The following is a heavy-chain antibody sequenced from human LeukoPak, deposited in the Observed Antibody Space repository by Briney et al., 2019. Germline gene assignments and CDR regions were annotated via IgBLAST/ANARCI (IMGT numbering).Heavy chain of an antibody. D-gene: IGHD6-19*01. CDR1: GFTFSSYS. CDR2: ISSSSSYI. J-gene: IGHJ4*02. CDR3: ARVGSSGWLIFDY. Sequence: GGSLRLSCAASGFTFSSYSMNWVRQAPGKGLEWVSSISSSSSYIYYADSVKGRFTLSRDNAKNPLYLQMNSLRAEDTAVYYCARVGSSGWLIFDYWGQGTLVTVSS. V-gene: IGHV3-21*01.